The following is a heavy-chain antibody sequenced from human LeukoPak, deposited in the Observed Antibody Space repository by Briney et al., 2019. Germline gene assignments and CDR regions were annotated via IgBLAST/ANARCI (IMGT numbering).Heavy chain of an antibody. CDR2: IYPGDSDT. J-gene: IGHJ4*02. Sequence: GESLKISCKGSGYRFTSYWIGWVRQMPGKGLEWMGIIYPGDSDTRYSPSFQGQVTMTRDTSISTAYMELSRLRSDDTAVYYCAREYCSSTSCYPYFDYWGQGTLVTVSS. V-gene: IGHV5-51*01. CDR1: GYRFTSYW. CDR3: AREYCSSTSCYPYFDY. D-gene: IGHD2-2*01.